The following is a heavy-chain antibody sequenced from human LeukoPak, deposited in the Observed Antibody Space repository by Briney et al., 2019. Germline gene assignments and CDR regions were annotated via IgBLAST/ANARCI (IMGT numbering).Heavy chain of an antibody. Sequence: GGSLRLSCAASGFTFSSYEMNWVRQAPGKGLEWVSYISSSGSTIYYADFVKGRFTISRDNAKNSLYLQMNSLRAEDTAVYYCARDPPSRGTRYFDYWGQGTLVTVSS. CDR3: ARDPPSRGTRYFDY. D-gene: IGHD3-16*01. CDR2: ISSSGSTI. CDR1: GFTFSSYE. V-gene: IGHV3-48*03. J-gene: IGHJ4*02.